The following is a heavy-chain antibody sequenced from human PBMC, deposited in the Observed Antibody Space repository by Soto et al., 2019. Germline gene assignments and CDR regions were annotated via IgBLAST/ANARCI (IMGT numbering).Heavy chain of an antibody. CDR1: GFTFSSYS. CDR3: ARGSDCSSTSCYVSGYYYYYYGMDV. CDR2: ISSSSSYI. V-gene: IGHV3-21*01. Sequence: GGSLRLSCAASGFTFSSYSMNWVRQAPGKGLEWVSSISSSSSYIYYADSVKGRFTISRDNAKNSLYLQMNSLRAEDTAVYYCARGSDCSSTSCYVSGYYYYYYGMDVWGQGTTVTVSS. J-gene: IGHJ6*02. D-gene: IGHD2-2*01.